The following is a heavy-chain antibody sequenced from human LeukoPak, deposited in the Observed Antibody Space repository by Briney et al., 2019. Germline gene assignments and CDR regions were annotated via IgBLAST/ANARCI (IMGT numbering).Heavy chain of an antibody. J-gene: IGHJ4*02. Sequence: SETLSLTCTVSGGSISSYYWSWIRQPPGKGLEWIGEINHSGSTNYNPSLKSRVTISVDTSKNQFSLKLSSVTAADTAVYYCARDGDPFDYWGQGTLVTVSS. CDR3: ARDGDPFDY. CDR1: GGSISSYY. D-gene: IGHD4-17*01. CDR2: INHSGST. V-gene: IGHV4-34*01.